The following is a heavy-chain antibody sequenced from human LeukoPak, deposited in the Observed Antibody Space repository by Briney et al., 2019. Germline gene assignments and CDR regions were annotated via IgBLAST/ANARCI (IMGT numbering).Heavy chain of an antibody. D-gene: IGHD3-10*01. CDR1: GGTFSSYA. V-gene: IGHV1-69*05. Sequence: ASVKVSCKASGGTFSSYAISWVRQAPGQGLEWMGGIIPIFGTANYAQKFQGRVTITTDESTSTAYMELSSLRSEDTAVYYCARDNNSWLGELGVFDYWGQGTLVTVSS. CDR2: IIPIFGTA. J-gene: IGHJ4*02. CDR3: ARDNNSWLGELGVFDY.